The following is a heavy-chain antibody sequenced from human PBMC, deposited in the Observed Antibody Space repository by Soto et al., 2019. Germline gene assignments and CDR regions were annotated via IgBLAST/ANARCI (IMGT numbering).Heavy chain of an antibody. D-gene: IGHD5-18*01. V-gene: IGHV3-23*01. CDR2: ISGSGGST. CDR3: AKVLLVDTDMVDEVDY. Sequence: GGSLRLSCAASGFTFSSYAMSWVRQAPGKGLEWVSAISGSGGSTYYADSVKGRFTISRDNSKNTLYLQMNSLRAEDTAVYYCAKVLLVDTDMVDEVDYWGQGTLVTVSS. J-gene: IGHJ4*02. CDR1: GFTFSSYA.